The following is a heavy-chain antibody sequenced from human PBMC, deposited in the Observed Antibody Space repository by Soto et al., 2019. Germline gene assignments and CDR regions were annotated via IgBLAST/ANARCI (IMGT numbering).Heavy chain of an antibody. CDR3: AREVMYYGSGKGYYYYYYGMDV. CDR2: INPNSGGT. V-gene: IGHV1-2*04. J-gene: IGHJ6*02. Sequence: ASVKVSCKASGYTFTGYYMHGVRQAPGQGLEWMGWINPNSGGTNYAQKFQGWVTMTRDTSISTAYMELSRLRSDDTAVYYCAREVMYYGSGKGYYYYYYGMDVWGQGTTVTSP. CDR1: GYTFTGYY. D-gene: IGHD3-10*01.